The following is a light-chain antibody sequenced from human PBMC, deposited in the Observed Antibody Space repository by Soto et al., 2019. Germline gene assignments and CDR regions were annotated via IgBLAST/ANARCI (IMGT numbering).Light chain of an antibody. CDR3: SSYTSSSTLWV. CDR1: RSDIGGYNY. CDR2: EVN. V-gene: IGLV2-14*01. Sequence: QSALTQPTSVSGSPGQSITISCTGTRSDIGGYNYVSWYQQHPGKAPKLMIYEVNNRPSGVSNRCSGSKSGNTASLTISGLQAEDEADYYCSSYTSSSTLWVFGGGTQLTVL. J-gene: IGLJ3*02.